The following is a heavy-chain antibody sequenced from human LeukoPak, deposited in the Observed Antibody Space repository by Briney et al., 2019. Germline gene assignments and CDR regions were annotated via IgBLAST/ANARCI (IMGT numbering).Heavy chain of an antibody. Sequence: PSETLSLTCTVSGGSINTPNYYWGWIRQTPGKGLEWIGNIFYSGGTYYSPSLTSRVTISLDTSRNQFSLNLRSVTAADTAVYYCARDFEIGPDYSDTSGFDYWGQGTLVTVSS. D-gene: IGHD3-22*01. V-gene: IGHV4-39*07. CDR2: IFYSGGT. J-gene: IGHJ4*02. CDR3: ARDFEIGPDYSDTSGFDY. CDR1: GGSINTPNYY.